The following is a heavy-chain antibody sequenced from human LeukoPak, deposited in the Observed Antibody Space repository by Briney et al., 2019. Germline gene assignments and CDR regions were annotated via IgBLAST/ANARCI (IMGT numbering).Heavy chain of an antibody. Sequence: GGSLRLSCAASGFTFSSYGMHWVRQAPGKGLEWVAVIWYDGSNKYYADSVKGRFTISRDNAKNSLYLQMNSLRAEDTAVYYCARDNYYDSSGHYNGNWFDPWGQGTLVTVSS. J-gene: IGHJ5*02. CDR1: GFTFSSYG. CDR3: ARDNYYDSSGHYNGNWFDP. V-gene: IGHV3-33*01. CDR2: IWYDGSNK. D-gene: IGHD3-22*01.